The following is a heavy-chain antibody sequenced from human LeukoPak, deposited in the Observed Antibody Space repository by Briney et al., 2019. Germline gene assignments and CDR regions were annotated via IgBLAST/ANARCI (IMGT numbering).Heavy chain of an antibody. CDR1: GGSFSGYY. D-gene: IGHD6-13*01. CDR3: ARGGLDYSSSWYTYYYYMDV. CDR2: INHSGST. Sequence: SETLSLTCAVYGGSFSGYYWSWIRQPPGKGLEWIGEINHSGSTNYNPSLKSRVTISVDTSKNQFSLKLSSVTAADTAVYYCARGGLDYSSSWYTYYYYMDVWGKGTTVTISS. J-gene: IGHJ6*03. V-gene: IGHV4-34*01.